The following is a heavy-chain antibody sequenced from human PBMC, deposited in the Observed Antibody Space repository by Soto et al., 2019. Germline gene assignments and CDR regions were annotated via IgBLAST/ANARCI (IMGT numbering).Heavy chain of an antibody. D-gene: IGHD5-12*01. V-gene: IGHV3-23*01. Sequence: EVQLLESGGGLVHPGGSLRLSCSASGFTFSGFAMNWVRQPPGKGLEWVSSVDSTGSYTFYAASVKGRFTISRDDSKNMVYLELNSLRAEDTAVYYCAKRSGGFSEFDYWGQGTMVIVSS. J-gene: IGHJ4*02. CDR1: GFTFSGFA. CDR2: VDSTGSYT. CDR3: AKRSGGFSEFDY.